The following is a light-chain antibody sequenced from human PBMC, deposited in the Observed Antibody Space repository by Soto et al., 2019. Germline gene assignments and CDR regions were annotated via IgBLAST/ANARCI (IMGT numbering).Light chain of an antibody. J-gene: IGKJ1*01. CDR2: GAS. V-gene: IGKV3-15*01. Sequence: EIVMTQSPATLSVSPGERATLSCRAGQSVITNLAWYQQKPCQPPRLLVYGASTRATGIPARFSGSGSGTEFTLTISSLQSEDFAVYYCQQYNTWQTFGQGTKVDIK. CDR1: QSVITN. CDR3: QQYNTWQT.